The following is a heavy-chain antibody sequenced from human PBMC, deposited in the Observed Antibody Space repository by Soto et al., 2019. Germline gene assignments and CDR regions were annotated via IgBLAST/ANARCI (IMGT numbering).Heavy chain of an antibody. D-gene: IGHD3-16*01. CDR3: AKKIVGRWGPWFDP. V-gene: IGHV1-69*06. CDR2: IIPIFGTT. J-gene: IGHJ5*02. CDR1: GATFSTYT. Sequence: QVQLVQSGAEVKKPGSSVTVSCTASGATFSTYTIGWVRQAPGQGLEWLGAIIPIFGTTNYAQKFQGRVTITADNSGSTVYMALSSLTSADTALYYCAKKIVGRWGPWFDPWGQGTLVTVSS.